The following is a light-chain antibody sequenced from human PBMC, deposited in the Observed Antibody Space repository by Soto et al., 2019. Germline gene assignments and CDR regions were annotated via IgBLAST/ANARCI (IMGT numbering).Light chain of an antibody. Sequence: QSALTQPPSASGSPGQSVTISCTGTSSDVGGYNYVSWYQQHPGKAPKLMIYEVSKRPSGVPDRFSGSKSGNTASLTVSGLQAEDEAEYYCSSYAGSNNVVFVGGTKLTVL. CDR2: EVS. CDR3: SSYAGSNNVV. J-gene: IGLJ2*01. V-gene: IGLV2-8*01. CDR1: SSDVGGYNY.